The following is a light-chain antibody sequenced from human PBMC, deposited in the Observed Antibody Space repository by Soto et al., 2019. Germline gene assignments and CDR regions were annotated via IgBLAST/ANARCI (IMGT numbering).Light chain of an antibody. CDR3: CSYAGSSNWV. CDR2: EGS. Sequence: QSALPQPASVSGSLGQSITISCTGTSSDVGSYNIVSWYQQHPGKVPKLIIYEGSSRPSGVSNRFSGSKSGNTAALTISGLQAEDEADYYCCSYAGSSNWVFGGGTKLTVL. V-gene: IGLV2-23*01. J-gene: IGLJ3*02. CDR1: SSDVGSYNI.